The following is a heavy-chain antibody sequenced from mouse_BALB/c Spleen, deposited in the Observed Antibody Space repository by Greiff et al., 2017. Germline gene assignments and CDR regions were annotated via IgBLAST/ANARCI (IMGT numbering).Heavy chain of an antibody. CDR3: ARSQYGNWFAY. CDR2: ILPGSGST. J-gene: IGHJ3*01. CDR1: GYTFSSYW. D-gene: IGHD2-10*02. Sequence: VKLMESGAELMKPGASVKISCKATGYTFSSYWIEWVKQRPGHGLEWIGEILPGSGSTNYNEKFKGKATFTADTSSNTAYMQLSSLTSEDSAVYYCARSQYGNWFAYWGQGTLGTVSA. V-gene: IGHV1-9*01.